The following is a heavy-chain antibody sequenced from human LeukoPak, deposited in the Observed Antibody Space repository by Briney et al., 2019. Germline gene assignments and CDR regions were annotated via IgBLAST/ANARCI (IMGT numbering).Heavy chain of an antibody. CDR1: GYTFTSYG. D-gene: IGHD3-22*01. CDR3: ARGLPPRRNYDSSGYYSYYFDY. V-gene: IGHV1-18*01. CDR2: ISAYNGNT. J-gene: IGHJ4*02. Sequence: ASVRVSCKASGYTFTSYGISWVRQAPGQGLEWVGWISAYNGNTNYAQKLQGRVTMTTDTSTSTAYMELRSLRSDDTAVYYCARGLPPRRNYDSSGYYSYYFDYWGQGTLVTVSS.